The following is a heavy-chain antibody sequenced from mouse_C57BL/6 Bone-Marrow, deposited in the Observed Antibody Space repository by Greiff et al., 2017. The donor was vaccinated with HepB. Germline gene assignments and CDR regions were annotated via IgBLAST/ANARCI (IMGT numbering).Heavy chain of an antibody. CDR3: ARRGWPYYFDY. CDR2: IYPVSGET. V-gene: IGHV1-11*01. Sequence: QVQLKESGAELASPGASVTLSCKASGYTFTDHIMNWVKKRPGQGLEWIGRIYPVSGETNYNQKFMGKATFSVDRSSSTAYMQLSSLTSEDSAVYYCARRGWPYYFDYWGQGTTLTVSS. J-gene: IGHJ2*01. D-gene: IGHD1-1*02. CDR1: GYTFTDHI.